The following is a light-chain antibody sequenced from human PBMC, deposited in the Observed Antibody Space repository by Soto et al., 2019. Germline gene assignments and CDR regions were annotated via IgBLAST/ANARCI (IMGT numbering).Light chain of an antibody. Sequence: IQLTQYPSSLSASVGDRVTITCRASQSISSYLNWYQQKPGKAPKLLIYAASSLQSGVPSRFSGSGSGTDFTLTISSLQPEDFATYYCQQSYSTPPWTFGQRARLEIK. V-gene: IGKV1-39*01. CDR1: QSISSY. J-gene: IGKJ5*01. CDR3: QQSYSTPPWT. CDR2: AAS.